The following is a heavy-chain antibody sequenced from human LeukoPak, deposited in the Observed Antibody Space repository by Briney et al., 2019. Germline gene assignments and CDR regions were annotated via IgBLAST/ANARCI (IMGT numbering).Heavy chain of an antibody. Sequence: MPSGTLSLTCAVSGGSISSSNWWSWVRQPPGKGLEWIGEIYHSGSSNYNPSLKSRVTISVDKSKNQFSLKLSSVTAADTAVYYCANGIAAAGLERYWGQGTLVIVSS. D-gene: IGHD6-13*01. V-gene: IGHV4-4*02. CDR1: GGSISSSNW. J-gene: IGHJ4*02. CDR2: IYHSGSS. CDR3: ANGIAAAGLERY.